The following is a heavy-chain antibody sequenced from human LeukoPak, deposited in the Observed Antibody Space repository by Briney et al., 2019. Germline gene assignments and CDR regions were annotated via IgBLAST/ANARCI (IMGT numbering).Heavy chain of an antibody. CDR2: IYHSGST. CDR1: GYSISSGYY. J-gene: IGHJ4*02. D-gene: IGHD6-13*01. Sequence: SETLSLTCTVSGYSISSGYYWGWIRQPPGKGLEWIGSIYHSGSTNYNPSLKSRVTISVDTSKNQFSLKLSSVTAADTAVYYCARIGAGSWYGGVYFDYWGQGTLVTVSS. V-gene: IGHV4-38-2*02. CDR3: ARIGAGSWYGGVYFDY.